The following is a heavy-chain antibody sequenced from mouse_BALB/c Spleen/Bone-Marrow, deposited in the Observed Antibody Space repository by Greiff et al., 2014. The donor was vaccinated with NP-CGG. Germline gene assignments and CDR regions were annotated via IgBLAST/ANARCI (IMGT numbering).Heavy chain of an antibody. J-gene: IGHJ2*01. Sequence: VKLMESGAELVRPGSSVKISCKASGYALSTYWMNWVKQRPGQGLEWIGQVSPGDGDTNYNGKFRGKATLTADKSSSTAYIQLSSLTSEDSAVYFCARVYYGNLDHWGQGTTLTVTS. CDR3: ARVYYGNLDH. D-gene: IGHD2-1*01. CDR1: GYALSTYW. CDR2: VSPGDGDT. V-gene: IGHV1-80*01.